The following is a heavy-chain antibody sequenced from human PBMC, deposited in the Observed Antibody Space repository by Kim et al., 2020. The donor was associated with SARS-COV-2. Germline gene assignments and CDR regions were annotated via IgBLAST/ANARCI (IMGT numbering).Heavy chain of an antibody. CDR1: GGSISSSSYY. J-gene: IGHJ4*02. CDR3: ARLYCSGGSCYFDY. V-gene: IGHV4-39*01. Sequence: SETLSLTCTVSGGSISSSSYYWGWIRQPPGKGLEWIGSIYYSGSTYYNPSLKSRVTISVDTSKNQFSLKLSSVTAADTAVYYCARLYCSGGSCYFDYWGQGTLVTVSS. D-gene: IGHD2-15*01. CDR2: IYYSGST.